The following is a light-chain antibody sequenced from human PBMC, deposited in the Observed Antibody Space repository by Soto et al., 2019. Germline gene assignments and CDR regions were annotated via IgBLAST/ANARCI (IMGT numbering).Light chain of an antibody. Sequence: ERVTPYCGARQGVSSNLAWYQQKVGQAPRLLIYGASTRATGIPARFSGSGSGTDFTLTVSRLEPEDFAVYYCQHDGVLRTFGGGTKVDIK. V-gene: IGKV3-20*01. CDR2: GAS. J-gene: IGKJ4*01. CDR3: QHDGVLRT. CDR1: QGVSSN.